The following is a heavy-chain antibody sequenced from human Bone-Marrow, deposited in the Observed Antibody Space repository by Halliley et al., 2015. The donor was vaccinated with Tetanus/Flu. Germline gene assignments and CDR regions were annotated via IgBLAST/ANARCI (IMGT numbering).Heavy chain of an antibody. J-gene: IGHJ4*02. CDR3: AKDRRDGYNRD. CDR2: ITGSGAAT. Sequence: SLRLSCAASGFTFSTYAMTWVRQAPRKGLEWVSSITGSGAATYYADSGKGRFTISRDNSKNTVHLQMNSLRVEDTAIYFCAKDRRDGYNRDWGQGTRVTVSS. D-gene: IGHD5-12*01. CDR1: GFTFSTYA. V-gene: IGHV3-23*01.